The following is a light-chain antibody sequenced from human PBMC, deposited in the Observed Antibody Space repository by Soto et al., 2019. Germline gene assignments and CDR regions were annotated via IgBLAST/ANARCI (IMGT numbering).Light chain of an antibody. Sequence: ALRMTQSPSSFSASTGDRVTITCRARQGISSYLAWYQQQPGKAPKLLIYAASTLQSGVPSRFSASGSGTDFTLTLSCLQSEDSATYYCQQYYSYPPFTFGGGTKVEI. J-gene: IGKJ4*01. CDR3: QQYYSYPPFT. CDR2: AAS. CDR1: QGISSY. V-gene: IGKV1-8*01.